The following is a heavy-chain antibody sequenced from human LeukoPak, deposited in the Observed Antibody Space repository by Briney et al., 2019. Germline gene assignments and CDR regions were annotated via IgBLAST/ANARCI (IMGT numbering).Heavy chain of an antibody. CDR2: INPSGGST. Sequence: AASVKVSCKASGYTFTSYYMHWVRQAPGQGLEWMGIINPSGGSTSYAQKFQGRVTMTRGTSTSTVYMELSSLRSEDTAVYYCARDGIYCSGGSCYLNWFDPWGQGTLVTASS. J-gene: IGHJ5*02. CDR3: ARDGIYCSGGSCYLNWFDP. CDR1: GYTFTSYY. D-gene: IGHD2-15*01. V-gene: IGHV1-46*01.